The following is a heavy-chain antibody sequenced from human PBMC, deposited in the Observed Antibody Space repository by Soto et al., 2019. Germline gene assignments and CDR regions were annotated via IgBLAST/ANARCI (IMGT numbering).Heavy chain of an antibody. CDR3: AHRRPDNLFDY. J-gene: IGHJ4*02. Sequence: QITLKESGPTLVKPTQTLTLTCTFSGFSLSTSGVGVGWIRQPPGKALEWLALIYWDDDNRYSPSLKSRLTITKDTSKIRVVLTMTHMDPGDTATDFWAHRRPDNLFDYLGQGTLVTVSS. V-gene: IGHV2-5*02. CDR1: GFSLSTSGVG. D-gene: IGHD1-1*01. CDR2: IYWDDDN.